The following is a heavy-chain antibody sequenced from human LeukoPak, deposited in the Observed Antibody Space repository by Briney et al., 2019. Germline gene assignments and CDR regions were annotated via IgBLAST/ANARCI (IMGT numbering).Heavy chain of an antibody. CDR1: GFTVSSNY. V-gene: IGHV3-53*04. Sequence: GGSLRLSCAASGFTVSSNYMSWVRQAPGKGLEWVSVIYSGGSTYYADSVKGRFTISRHNSKNTLYLQMNSLRAEDTAVFYFAKRSGYTTGWFFDFWSQGTLVTVSS. CDR3: AKRSGYTTGWFFDF. J-gene: IGHJ4*02. D-gene: IGHD6-19*01. CDR2: IYSGGST.